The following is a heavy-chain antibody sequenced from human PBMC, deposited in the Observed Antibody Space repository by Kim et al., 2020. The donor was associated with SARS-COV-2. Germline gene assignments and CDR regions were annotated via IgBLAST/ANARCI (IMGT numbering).Heavy chain of an antibody. V-gene: IGHV3-33*01. Sequence: GGSLRLSCAASGFTFSSYGMHWVRQAPGKGLEWVAVIWYDGSNKYYADSVKGRFTISRDNSKNTLYLQMNSLRAEDTALYYCARDVASSWYSRDDYWGQGTLVTVSS. D-gene: IGHD6-13*01. J-gene: IGHJ4*02. CDR3: ARDVASSWYSRDDY. CDR1: GFTFSSYG. CDR2: IWYDGSNK.